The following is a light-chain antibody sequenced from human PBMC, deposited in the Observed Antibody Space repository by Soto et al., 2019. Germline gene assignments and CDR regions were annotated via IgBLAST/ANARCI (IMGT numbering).Light chain of an antibody. CDR1: QSISSY. J-gene: IGKJ1*01. Sequence: DIQMTQSPSSLSASVGDRVTITCRASQSISSYLNWYQQRPGKAPRLLIYAASSLRSGIPSRFSGSESGTDFSLTIDGLQPEDFATYYCQQTYRTPQTFGQGTKVEVK. V-gene: IGKV1-39*01. CDR2: AAS. CDR3: QQTYRTPQT.